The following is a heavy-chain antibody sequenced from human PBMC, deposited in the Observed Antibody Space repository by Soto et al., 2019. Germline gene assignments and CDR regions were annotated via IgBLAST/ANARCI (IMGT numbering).Heavy chain of an antibody. CDR3: ARYLRFQGHDYADYLGYGMDV. D-gene: IGHD4-17*01. J-gene: IGHJ6*02. Sequence: SETLSLTCTVSGGSISPYYWSWIRQPPGKGLEWIGFIYYSGRTSYNPSLKSRVTISVDTSKNQFSLNLSSVTAADTAVYYCARYLRFQGHDYADYLGYGMDVWGQGTTVTVSS. CDR1: GGSISPYY. CDR2: IYYSGRT. V-gene: IGHV4-59*01.